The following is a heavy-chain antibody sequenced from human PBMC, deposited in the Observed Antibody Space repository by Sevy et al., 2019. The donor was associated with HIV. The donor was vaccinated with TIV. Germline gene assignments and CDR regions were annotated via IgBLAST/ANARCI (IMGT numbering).Heavy chain of an antibody. CDR3: ARRYIWNDGWFDP. Sequence: SETLSLTCTVSGGSISSTNYYWGWIRQPPGKGLEWIGSIYYRGNTNYNPSPTSRVSISVATSKNQFSLKLTSVTAADTAVYYCARRYIWNDGWFDPWGQGTLVTVSS. J-gene: IGHJ5*02. CDR1: GGSISSTNYY. D-gene: IGHD1-20*01. CDR2: IYYRGNT. V-gene: IGHV4-39*01.